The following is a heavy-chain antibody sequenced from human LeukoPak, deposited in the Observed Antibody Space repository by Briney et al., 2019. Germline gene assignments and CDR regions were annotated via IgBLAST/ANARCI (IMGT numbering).Heavy chain of an antibody. CDR3: ARSFSSSWSSP. D-gene: IGHD6-13*01. J-gene: IGHJ5*02. CDR2: INHSGST. V-gene: IGHV4-34*01. CDR1: GGYFSGYY. Sequence: SETLSLTCAVYGGYFSGYYWSWIRQPPGKGLEWIGEINHSGSTNYNPSLKSRVTISVDTSKNQFSLKLSSVTAADTAVYYCARSFSSSWSSPWGQGTLVTLSS.